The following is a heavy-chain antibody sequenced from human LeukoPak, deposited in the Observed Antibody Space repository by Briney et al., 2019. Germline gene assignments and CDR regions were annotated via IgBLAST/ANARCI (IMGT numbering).Heavy chain of an antibody. CDR3: ARHRGSSSLFDY. Sequence: SETLSLTCTVSGDSISSNDYYWDWIRQPPGMGLEYIGSIYYSGSTYYNPSLKSRVTISVDTSKNQFSLKLSSVTAADTAVYYCARHRGSSSLFDYWGQGTLVTVSS. V-gene: IGHV4-39*01. CDR2: IYYSGST. CDR1: GDSISSNDYY. J-gene: IGHJ4*02. D-gene: IGHD6-6*01.